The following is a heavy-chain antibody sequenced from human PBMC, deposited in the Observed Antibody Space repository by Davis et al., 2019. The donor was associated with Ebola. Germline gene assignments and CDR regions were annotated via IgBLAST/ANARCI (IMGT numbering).Heavy chain of an antibody. CDR1: GYRFISYG. Sequence: ASVKVSCKASGYRFISYGISWVRQAPGQGLEWMGWISAYNGNTNYAQKLQGKVTMTTDTSTSKAYMEMRSLRSDETAVYYCARGGGGYSYGYGLDYYGMDVWGQGTTVTVSS. CDR2: ISAYNGNT. CDR3: ARGGGGYSYGYGLDYYGMDV. V-gene: IGHV1-18*01. D-gene: IGHD5-18*01. J-gene: IGHJ6*02.